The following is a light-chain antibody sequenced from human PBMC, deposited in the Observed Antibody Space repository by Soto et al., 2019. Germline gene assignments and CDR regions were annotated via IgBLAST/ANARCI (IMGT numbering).Light chain of an antibody. CDR3: QQRSDCRRT. CDR2: DAS. Sequence: EIVLTQSPATLSLSPGERATLSCRASQSVSSYLAWYQQKPGQAPRLLIYDASNRATGIPARFSGSGSGTDFTLTISSLEPEDFEVYYGQQRSDCRRTFGPGTKVDIK. V-gene: IGKV3-11*01. CDR1: QSVSSY. J-gene: IGKJ3*01.